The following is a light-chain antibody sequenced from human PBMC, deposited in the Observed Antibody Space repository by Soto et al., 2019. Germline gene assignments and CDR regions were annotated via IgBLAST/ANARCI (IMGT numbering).Light chain of an antibody. Sequence: EKVMTQSPATLSVSPGERATLSCRASQSVNNNLAWYQQIPGRAPRLLIYDVSTRATGIPARFSGNGSETEFTLTISSLQSEDFGIYFCHQYNVWPATFGQGTRLEIK. CDR1: QSVNNN. V-gene: IGKV3-15*01. CDR3: HQYNVWPAT. J-gene: IGKJ5*01. CDR2: DVS.